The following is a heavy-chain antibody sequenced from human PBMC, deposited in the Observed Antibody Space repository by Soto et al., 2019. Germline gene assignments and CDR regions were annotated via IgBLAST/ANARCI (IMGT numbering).Heavy chain of an antibody. V-gene: IGHV4-30-4*01. CDR2: IYYSGST. Sequence: SETLSLTCTVSGGSISSGDYYWSWIRQPPGKGLEWIGYIYYSGSTYYNPSLKNRVTISVDTSKNQFSLKLSSVTAADTAVYYFAIDSRRFLEWSITDYYYYGMDVWGQGTTVTVSS. CDR1: GGSISSGDYY. J-gene: IGHJ6*02. CDR3: AIDSRRFLEWSITDYYYYGMDV. D-gene: IGHD3-3*01.